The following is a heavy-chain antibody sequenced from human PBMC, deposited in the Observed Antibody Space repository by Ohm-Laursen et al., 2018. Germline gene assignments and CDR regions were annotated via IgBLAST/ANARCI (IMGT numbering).Heavy chain of an antibody. V-gene: IGHV3-11*01. CDR3: ARTDDYGDHSADY. Sequence: SLRLSCAASGFTFSDYYMSWICQAPGKGLEWVSYISSSGSTIYYADSVKGRFTITRDNAKNSLYLQMNSLRAEDTAVYYCARTDDYGDHSADYWGQGTLVTVSS. D-gene: IGHD4-17*01. J-gene: IGHJ4*02. CDR1: GFTFSDYY. CDR2: ISSSGSTI.